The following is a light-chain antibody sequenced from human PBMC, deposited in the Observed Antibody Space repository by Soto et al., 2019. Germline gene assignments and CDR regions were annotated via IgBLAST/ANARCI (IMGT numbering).Light chain of an antibody. J-gene: IGLJ2*01. CDR3: SSYAGGMTLV. CDR1: SSDVGAYTH. V-gene: IGLV2-8*01. Sequence: QSALTQPLSASGSPGQSVTISCSGTSSDVGAYTHVSWYQQHPGKATKLVIYEVNKRPSGVPDRFSGSKSGNTASLTVSGLQAEDEADYHCSSYAGGMTLVFGGGTKLTVL. CDR2: EVN.